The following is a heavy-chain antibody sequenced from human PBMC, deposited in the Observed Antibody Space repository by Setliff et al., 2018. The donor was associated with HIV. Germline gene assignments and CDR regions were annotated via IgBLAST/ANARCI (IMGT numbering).Heavy chain of an antibody. D-gene: IGHD4-17*01. CDR3: ARDRHYGGLPWYFET. Sequence: GASVKVSCKASARIFSNYPISWVRQDPGRGLEWMGGIIPVFRTPDYAQRFQDRLTITADESADTVYMELKSLRHEDTAVYFCARDRHYGGLPWYFETWGPGTLVTVSS. CDR1: ARIFSNYP. CDR2: IIPVFRTP. J-gene: IGHJ4*02. V-gene: IGHV1-69*13.